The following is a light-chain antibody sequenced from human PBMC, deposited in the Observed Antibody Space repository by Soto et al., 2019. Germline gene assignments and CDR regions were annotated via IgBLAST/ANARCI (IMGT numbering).Light chain of an antibody. CDR3: QQYYSTPYT. CDR2: WAS. J-gene: IGKJ2*01. V-gene: IGKV4-1*01. Sequence: DIVMTQSPDSLAVSLGDRAAINCKSSQSVLYSSNSKNYLAWYQHKPGQPPKLLIYWASTRESGVPDRFSGSGSGTDFTLTTSSLQAEDVAVYYCQQYYSTPYTFGQGTKLEIK. CDR1: QSVLYSSNSKNY.